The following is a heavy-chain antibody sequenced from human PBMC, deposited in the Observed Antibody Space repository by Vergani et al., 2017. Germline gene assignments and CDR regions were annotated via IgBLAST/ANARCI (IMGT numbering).Heavy chain of an antibody. Sequence: QVQLQESGPGLVKPSQTLSLTCAVSGGSISSGGYSWSWIRQPPGKGLEWIGYIYHSGSTYYNPSLKSRVTISVDRSKNQFSLKLSSVTAADTAVYYCARDLGGSPPDYYYMDVWGKGTTVTVSS. CDR2: IYHSGST. J-gene: IGHJ6*03. CDR1: GGSISSGGYS. CDR3: ARDLGGSPPDYYYMDV. V-gene: IGHV4-30-2*01. D-gene: IGHD1-26*01.